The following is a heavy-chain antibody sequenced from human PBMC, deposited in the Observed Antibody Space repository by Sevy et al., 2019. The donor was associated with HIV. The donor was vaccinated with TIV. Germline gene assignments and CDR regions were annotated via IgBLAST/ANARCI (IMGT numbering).Heavy chain of an antibody. D-gene: IGHD1-1*01. CDR3: TRWKGLQSIFDY. Sequence: GGSLRLSCTTSGFTFGDYAMNWVRQAPGKGLEWVAFLKSKADGGTVDHAASVKGRFTISRDDSRSIAYLQMNDLTTEDTGVYYCTRWKGLQSIFDYWGEGALVTVSS. CDR1: GFTFGDYA. J-gene: IGHJ4*02. V-gene: IGHV3-49*04. CDR2: LKSKADGGTV.